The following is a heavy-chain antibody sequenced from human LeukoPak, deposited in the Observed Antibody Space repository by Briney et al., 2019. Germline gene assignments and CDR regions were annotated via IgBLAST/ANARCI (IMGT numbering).Heavy chain of an antibody. CDR3: ARRGVAGVYYYYYYGMDV. J-gene: IGHJ6*02. CDR2: IYYSGST. CDR1: GGSISSSSHY. V-gene: IGHV4-39*01. D-gene: IGHD6-19*01. Sequence: PSETLSLTCTVSGGSISSSSHYWGWIRQPPGKGLEWIGSIYYSGSTYYNPSLKSRVTISVDTSKNQFSLKLSSVTAADTAVYYCARRGVAGVYYYYYYGMDVWGQGTTVTVSS.